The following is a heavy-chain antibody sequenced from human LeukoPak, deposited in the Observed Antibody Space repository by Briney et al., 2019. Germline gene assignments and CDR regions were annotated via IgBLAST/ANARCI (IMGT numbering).Heavy chain of an antibody. J-gene: IGHJ4*02. Sequence: PGRSLRLSCAASGFTFSSYAMHWVRQAPGKGLEWVAVISYDGSNKYYADSVKGRFTISRDNSKNTLYLQMNSLRAEDTAVYYCAKDLSWYSARGGLDYWGQGTLVTVSS. D-gene: IGHD6-13*01. CDR3: AKDLSWYSARGGLDY. CDR1: GFTFSSYA. V-gene: IGHV3-30*04. CDR2: ISYDGSNK.